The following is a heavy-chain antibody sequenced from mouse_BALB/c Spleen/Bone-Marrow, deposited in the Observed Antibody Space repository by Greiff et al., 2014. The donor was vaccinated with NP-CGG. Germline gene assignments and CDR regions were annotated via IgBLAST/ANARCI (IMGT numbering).Heavy chain of an antibody. CDR2: ISYSGST. CDR1: GDSITSGY. CDR3: GGGVYYDYGAMDD. D-gene: IGHD2-4*01. J-gene: IGHJ4*01. V-gene: IGHV3-8*02. Sequence: EVQRVESGPSLVKPSQTLSLTCSVTGDSITSGYWNWIRKFPGHKLEYMGYISYSGSTYYNPSLKSRISITRDTSTNQYYLQLNSLTTEDAATYYGGGGVYYDYGAMDDWGQGTSVTVSS.